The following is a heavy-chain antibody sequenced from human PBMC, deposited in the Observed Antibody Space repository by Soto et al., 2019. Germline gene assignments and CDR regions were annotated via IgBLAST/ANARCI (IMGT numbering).Heavy chain of an antibody. Sequence: QVHLQESGPGLVKPSLTLSLTCTVSGGSISSGGYYWSWIRQHPGKGLEWIGYIYYSGSTYYNPSLKSRVTISVDTSKNQFSLKLSSVTAADTAVYYCARGPLWSPYGIGFDYWGQGTLVTVSS. V-gene: IGHV4-31*03. CDR1: GGSISSGGYY. D-gene: IGHD3-10*01. CDR2: IYYSGST. J-gene: IGHJ4*02. CDR3: ARGPLWSPYGIGFDY.